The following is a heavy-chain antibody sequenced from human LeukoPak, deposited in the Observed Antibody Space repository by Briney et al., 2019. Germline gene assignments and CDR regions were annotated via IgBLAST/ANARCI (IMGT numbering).Heavy chain of an antibody. D-gene: IGHD6-13*01. J-gene: IGHJ4*02. CDR1: GGSINSYY. V-gene: IGHV4-59*01. CDR2: IYYSGST. Sequence: PSETLSLTCTVSGGSINSYYWSWIRQPPGKGLEWIGYIYYSGSTNYNPSLKSRVTISVDTSKNQFSLRLSSVTAADTVVYYCARVTGYMTEDYFDYWGQGTLITVSS. CDR3: ARVTGYMTEDYFDY.